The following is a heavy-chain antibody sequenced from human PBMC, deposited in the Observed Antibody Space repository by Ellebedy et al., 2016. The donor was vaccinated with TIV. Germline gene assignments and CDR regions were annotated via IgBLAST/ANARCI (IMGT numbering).Heavy chain of an antibody. CDR1: GYSFTSYW. V-gene: IGHV5-51*01. CDR3: ARRGSYSSSWYGPWYFDL. Sequence: GESLKISCKGSGYSFTSYWIGWVRQMPGKGLEWMGIIYPGDSDTRYSPSFQGQVTISADKSISTAYLQWSSLKASDTAMYYCARRGSYSSSWYGPWYFDLWGRGTLVTVSS. D-gene: IGHD6-13*01. CDR2: IYPGDSDT. J-gene: IGHJ2*01.